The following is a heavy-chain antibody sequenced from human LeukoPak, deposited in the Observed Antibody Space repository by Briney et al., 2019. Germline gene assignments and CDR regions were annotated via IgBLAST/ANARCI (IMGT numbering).Heavy chain of an antibody. D-gene: IGHD2-15*01. CDR1: GFTFSSYS. Sequence: GSLRLSCAASGFTFSSYSMNWIRQPPGKGLEWIGSTYYSGSTYYNPSLKSRVTISVDTSKNQFSLKLSSVTAADTAVYYCARQLLRTNYYYYYMDVWGKGTTVTVSS. J-gene: IGHJ6*03. CDR3: ARQLLRTNYYYYYMDV. V-gene: IGHV4-39*01. CDR2: TYYSGST.